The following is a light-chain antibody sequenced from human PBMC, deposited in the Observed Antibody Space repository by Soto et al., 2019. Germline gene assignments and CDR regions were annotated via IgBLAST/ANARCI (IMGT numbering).Light chain of an antibody. J-gene: IGLJ1*01. CDR2: EVS. Sequence: QSALTQPPSASGSPGQSVTISCTGTSSDVGGYNYVSWYQQHPGKAPKLMIYEVSKRPSGVPDRFSGSKSGNTASRTVSWLQAEDEADYYCSSYAGSNNWNFGTGTKLTVL. CDR3: SSYAGSNNWN. CDR1: SSDVGGYNY. V-gene: IGLV2-8*01.